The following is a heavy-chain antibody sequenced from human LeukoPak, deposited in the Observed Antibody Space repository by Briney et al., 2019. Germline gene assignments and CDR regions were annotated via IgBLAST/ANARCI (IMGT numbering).Heavy chain of an antibody. CDR1: GFTFSSYL. V-gene: IGHV3-74*01. J-gene: IGHJ4*02. Sequence: PGGSLRLSCAASGFTFSSYLMHWVRHAPGKGLVWVSRINSDGSSTSYADSVKGRFTISRDNAKNTLYLQMNSLRAEDTAVYYCAILAAPTYYFDYWGQGTLVTVSS. CDR2: INSDGSST. CDR3: AILAAPTYYFDY. D-gene: IGHD6-13*01.